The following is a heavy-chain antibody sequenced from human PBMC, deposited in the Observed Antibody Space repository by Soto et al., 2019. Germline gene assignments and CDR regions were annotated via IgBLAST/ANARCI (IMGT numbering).Heavy chain of an antibody. D-gene: IGHD4-17*01. CDR2: ITPVLGTA. Sequence: VQLVQSGPEVKKPGSSVKVSCKASADTFNTYSVSWLRQAPGQRLEWMGGITPVLGTADYAQRFEGRLTITAADSTRKIYLELSRLTSDDTAVYYCARSVERTTVTNWCDPWGQGALVAVSS. J-gene: IGHJ5*02. V-gene: IGHV1-69*01. CDR1: ADTFNTYS. CDR3: ARSVERTTVTNWCDP.